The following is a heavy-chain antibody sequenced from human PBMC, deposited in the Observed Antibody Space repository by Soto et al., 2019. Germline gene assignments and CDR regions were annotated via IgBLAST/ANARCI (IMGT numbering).Heavy chain of an antibody. CDR1: GFSFSGYG. J-gene: IGHJ4*02. Sequence: GGSLRLSCAASGFSFSGYGMNWVRQAPGEGLEWISYISSSGSLIYYADSLKGRFTISRDNAKNSLYLQMNSLRAEDTAVYYCATTVTTVDYWGQGTLVTVSP. D-gene: IGHD4-17*01. CDR2: ISSSGSLI. CDR3: ATTVTTVDY. V-gene: IGHV3-48*03.